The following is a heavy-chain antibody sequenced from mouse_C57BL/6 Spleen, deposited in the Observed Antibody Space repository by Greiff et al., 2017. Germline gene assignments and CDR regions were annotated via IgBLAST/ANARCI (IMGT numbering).Heavy chain of an antibody. Sequence: ESGPGLVKPSQSLSLTCSVTGYSITSGYYWNWIRQFPGNKLEWMGYISYDGSNNYNPSLKNRISITRDTSKNQFFLKLNSVTTEDTATYYCARANWGYWYFDVWGTGTTVTVSS. V-gene: IGHV3-6*01. D-gene: IGHD4-1*01. J-gene: IGHJ1*03. CDR3: ARANWGYWYFDV. CDR2: ISYDGSN. CDR1: GYSITSGYY.